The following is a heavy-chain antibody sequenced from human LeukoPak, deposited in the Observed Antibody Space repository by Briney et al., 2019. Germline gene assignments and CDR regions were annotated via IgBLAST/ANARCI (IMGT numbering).Heavy chain of an antibody. CDR3: AKRGYSSSCYLNWFEP. D-gene: IGHD6-13*01. J-gene: IGHJ5*02. CDR2: ISGTVVST. CDR1: GFTFSVNA. V-gene: IGHV3-23*01. Sequence: GGSLRFSCAASGFTFSVNAMGWHRQAPGKGLEWVSSISGTVVSTYYADSVKGRFTISRDNSKNTLYLQMNSLRAEDTAVYYCAKRGYSSSCYLNWFEPWDEGTLVTVSS.